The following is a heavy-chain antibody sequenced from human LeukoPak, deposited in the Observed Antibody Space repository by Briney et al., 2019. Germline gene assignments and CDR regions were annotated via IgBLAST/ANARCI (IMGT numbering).Heavy chain of an antibody. V-gene: IGHV3-66*01. CDR3: GKGYMDV. CDR2: IYRDGST. Sequence: GGSLRLSCAASGFTVSSNYMSWVRQAPGKGLEWVSVIYRDGSTFHADSVKGRFTISGDNSKNTLHLQMNSLRAEDTAVYYCGKGYMDVWGKGTTVTISS. CDR1: GFTVSSNY. J-gene: IGHJ6*03.